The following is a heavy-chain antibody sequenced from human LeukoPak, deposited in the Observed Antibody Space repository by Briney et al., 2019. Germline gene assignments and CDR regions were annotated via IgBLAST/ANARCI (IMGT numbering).Heavy chain of an antibody. V-gene: IGHV4-34*01. Sequence: SETLSLTCAVYGGSFSGYYWSWIRQPPGKGLERIGEIDHSGSTNYNPSLKSRVIISVDTFKNQFSLKVSSVTAADTAVYYCARATYIPVPGTWSLDYWGQGTLVTVSS. CDR1: GGSFSGYY. D-gene: IGHD6-19*01. J-gene: IGHJ4*02. CDR3: ARATYIPVPGTWSLDY. CDR2: IDHSGST.